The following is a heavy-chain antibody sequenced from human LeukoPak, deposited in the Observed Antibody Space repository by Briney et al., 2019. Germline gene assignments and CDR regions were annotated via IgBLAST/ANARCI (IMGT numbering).Heavy chain of an antibody. J-gene: IGHJ3*02. V-gene: IGHV3-7*01. CDR2: INQDGSDK. CDR1: GFTIRSNW. D-gene: IGHD2-2*01. Sequence: PGGSLRLSCAASGFTIRSNWMGWVRQAPGKGLEWVANINQDGSDKFYADSVKGRFTISRDNAKNSLYLQMNSLRAEDTAVYYCANGYCSSTSCSNDAFDIWGQGTMVTVSS. CDR3: ANGYCSSTSCSNDAFDI.